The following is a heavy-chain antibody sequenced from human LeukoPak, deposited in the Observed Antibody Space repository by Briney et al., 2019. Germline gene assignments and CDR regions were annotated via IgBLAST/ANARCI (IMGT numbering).Heavy chain of an antibody. J-gene: IGHJ3*02. D-gene: IGHD1-26*01. CDR2: INHSGST. V-gene: IGHV4-34*01. CDR1: GGSFSGYY. CDR3: ARDTARGEWESLMLWAFDI. Sequence: SETLSLTCAVYGGSFSGYYWSWIRQPPGKGLEWIGEINHSGSTNYNPSLKSRVTISVDTSKNQFSLKLSSVTAADTAVYYCARDTARGEWESLMLWAFDIWGQGTMVTVSS.